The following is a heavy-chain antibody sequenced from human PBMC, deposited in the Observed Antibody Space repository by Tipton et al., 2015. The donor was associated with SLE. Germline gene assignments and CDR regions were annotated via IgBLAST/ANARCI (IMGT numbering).Heavy chain of an antibody. J-gene: IGHJ6*03. V-gene: IGHV3-66*01. Sequence: SLRLSCAASGFTFSDYYMSWVRQAPGKGLEWVSVIYSAGSTYYADSVKGRFTISRDNSKNTLYLQMNSLRAEDTAVYYCANTVGYCSGGRCYLPDYMDVWGKGTTVTVSS. CDR3: ANTVGYCSGGRCYLPDYMDV. CDR2: IYSAGST. D-gene: IGHD2-15*01. CDR1: GFTFSDYY.